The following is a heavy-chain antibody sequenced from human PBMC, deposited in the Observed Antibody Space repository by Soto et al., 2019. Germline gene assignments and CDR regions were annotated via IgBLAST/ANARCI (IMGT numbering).Heavy chain of an antibody. Sequence: SETLSLTCTVSGGSISSSSYYWGWIRQPPGKGLEWIGSIFYSGSTYYNPSLKSRVTISVDTSKNQFSLKLSSVTAADTAVYYCACIFSGGYSYGTDCYPLDVWGQGTTVTVSS. CDR3: ACIFSGGYSYGTDCYPLDV. D-gene: IGHD5-18*01. J-gene: IGHJ6*02. CDR1: GGSISSSSYY. V-gene: IGHV4-39*01. CDR2: IFYSGST.